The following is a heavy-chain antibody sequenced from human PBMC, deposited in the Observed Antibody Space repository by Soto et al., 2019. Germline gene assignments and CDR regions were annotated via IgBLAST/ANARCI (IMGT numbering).Heavy chain of an antibody. CDR2: MNPNSGNT. J-gene: IGHJ6*02. Sequence: GASVEVSWKGSGYAFTSYYINWVLQATGQGLEWMGWMNPNSGNTGYAQKFQGRVTMTRNTSISTAYMELSSLRSEDTAVYYCARGGYSGYDWGTGYYYGMDVWGQGTTVTV. CDR1: GYAFTSYY. D-gene: IGHD5-12*01. CDR3: ARGGYSGYDWGTGYYYGMDV. V-gene: IGHV1-8*01.